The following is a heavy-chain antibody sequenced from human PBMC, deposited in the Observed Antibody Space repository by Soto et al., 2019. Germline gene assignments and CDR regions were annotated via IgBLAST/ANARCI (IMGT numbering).Heavy chain of an antibody. CDR3: ARGQRFSDWFDP. J-gene: IGHJ5*02. D-gene: IGHD3-3*01. CDR2: IYGSGST. CDR1: GGAIGSHY. Sequence: SETLSLTCTISGGAIGSHYWTWIRQPAGKGLEWIGRIYGSGSTKYDPSLQSRVTMSLDTSKNQFSLRLESVTAADTAVYYCARGQRFSDWFDPWGQGTLVTVSS. V-gene: IGHV4-4*07.